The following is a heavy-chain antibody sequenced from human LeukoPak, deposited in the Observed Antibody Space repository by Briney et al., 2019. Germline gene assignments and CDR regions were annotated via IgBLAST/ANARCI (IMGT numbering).Heavy chain of an antibody. CDR3: ARALRERRQWDLGPYAFDI. D-gene: IGHD1-26*01. CDR1: GGSFSGYY. Sequence: PSETLSLTCAGYGGSFSGYYWSWIRQPPGKGLEWIGEINHSGSTNYHPSLKSRVTISVDTFKNQFSLKLSSVTAADTAVYYCARALRERRQWDLGPYAFDIWGQGTMVTVSS. V-gene: IGHV4-34*01. J-gene: IGHJ3*02. CDR2: INHSGST.